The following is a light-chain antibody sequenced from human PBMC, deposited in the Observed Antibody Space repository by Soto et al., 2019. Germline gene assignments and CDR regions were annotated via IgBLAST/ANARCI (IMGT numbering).Light chain of an antibody. Sequence: QSALTQPASVSGSPGQSITISCTGTSSDVGGYNYVSWYQQHPGKAPKLMIYAVSNRPSGVSNRFSGSKSGNTASLTISGLQAEDEADYYCSSYTSSSTLEVFGTGTKVTVL. V-gene: IGLV2-14*01. CDR2: AVS. CDR1: SSDVGGYNY. J-gene: IGLJ1*01. CDR3: SSYTSSSTLEV.